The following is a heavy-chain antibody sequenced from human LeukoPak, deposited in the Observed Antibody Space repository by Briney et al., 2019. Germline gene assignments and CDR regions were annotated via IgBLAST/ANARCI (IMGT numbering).Heavy chain of an antibody. V-gene: IGHV4-59*01. Sequence: KPSETLSLTCTVSGGSISSYYWSWIRQPPGKGLEWIGYIYYSGSTNYNPSLKSRVTISVDTSKDQFSLKLSSVTAADTAVYYCARGRGSSGWYFPYWGQGTLVTVSS. D-gene: IGHD6-19*01. CDR1: GGSISSYY. CDR2: IYYSGST. J-gene: IGHJ4*02. CDR3: ARGRGSSGWYFPY.